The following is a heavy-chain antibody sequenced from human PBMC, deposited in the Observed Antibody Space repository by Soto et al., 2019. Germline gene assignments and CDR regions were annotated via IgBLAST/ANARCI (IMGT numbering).Heavy chain of an antibody. J-gene: IGHJ6*02. CDR3: ARLRDRSGTASIYNGMDV. Sequence: SQRLPLTGRACRVSLTSHYLPWIRQYPGKGLEWIGYMYYSGRTNESPSLKSRLTMSIDTPSNQFSLNLSSVTAADTAIYYCARLRDRSGTASIYNGMDVWGPGTMVTVAS. V-gene: IGHV4-59*11. D-gene: IGHD3-22*01. CDR2: MYYSGRT. CDR1: RVSLTSHY.